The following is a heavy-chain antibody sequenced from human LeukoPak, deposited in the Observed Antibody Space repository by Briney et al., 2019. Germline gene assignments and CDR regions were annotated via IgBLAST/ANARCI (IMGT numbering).Heavy chain of an antibody. CDR1: GFTFSSYA. CDR3: AKAMAGGYNYGPFDN. D-gene: IGHD5-18*01. Sequence: WGSLRLSCAASGFTFSSYAMGWVRQAPGKGLEWVSIFTNGGSTYYADSVKGRFTISRDNSKDTLYLQMNSVSAEDTAVYFCAKAMAGGYNYGPFDNWGLGALVTVSS. J-gene: IGHJ4*02. V-gene: IGHV3-23*01. CDR2: FTNGGST.